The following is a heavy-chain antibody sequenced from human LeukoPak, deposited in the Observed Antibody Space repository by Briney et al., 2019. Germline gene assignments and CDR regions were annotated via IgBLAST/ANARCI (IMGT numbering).Heavy chain of an antibody. V-gene: IGHV3-23*01. Sequence: GGSLRLSCAASAFTFSIYAMSWVRQAPGKGLGWVSTISGSGGSTHYADSVKGRFTISRDNSKNTLYLQMNSLRAEDTAVYYCARDRTGAFDIWGQGTMVTVSS. CDR3: ARDRTGAFDI. D-gene: IGHD1-14*01. J-gene: IGHJ3*02. CDR1: AFTFSIYA. CDR2: ISGSGGST.